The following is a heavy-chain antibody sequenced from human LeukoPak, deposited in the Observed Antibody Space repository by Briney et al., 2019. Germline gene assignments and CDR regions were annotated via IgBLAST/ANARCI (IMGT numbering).Heavy chain of an antibody. V-gene: IGHV3-74*01. J-gene: IGHJ3*02. D-gene: IGHD2-2*01. Sequence: PGGSLRLSCAASGFTFSSYWMHWVRQAPGKGLVWVSRINSDGSSTSYADSVKGRFTISRDNAKNTLYLQMNSLRAEDTAVYYCARDHCSSTSCSRAFAFDTWGQGTMVTVSS. CDR2: INSDGSST. CDR3: ARDHCSSTSCSRAFAFDT. CDR1: GFTFSSYW.